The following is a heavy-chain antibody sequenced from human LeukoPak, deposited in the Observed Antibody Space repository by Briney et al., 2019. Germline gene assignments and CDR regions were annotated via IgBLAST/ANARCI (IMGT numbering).Heavy chain of an antibody. CDR1: GFTFSSYA. D-gene: IGHD3-22*01. CDR3: AKDEDGGYYDSSGYYSTPLY. CDR2: ISGSGGST. Sequence: GGSLRLSCAASGFTFSSYAMSWARQAPGKGLEWVSAISGSGGSTYYADSVKGRFTISRDNSKNTLYLQMNSLRAEDTAVYYCAKDEDGGYYDSSGYYSTPLYWGQGTLVTVSS. J-gene: IGHJ4*02. V-gene: IGHV3-23*01.